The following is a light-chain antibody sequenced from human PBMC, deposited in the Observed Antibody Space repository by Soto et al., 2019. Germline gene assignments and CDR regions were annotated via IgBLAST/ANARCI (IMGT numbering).Light chain of an antibody. CDR2: GAS. V-gene: IGKV3-15*01. CDR1: QSVSSN. J-gene: IGKJ4*01. Sequence: EIVMTQSPATLSVSPGERATLSCRASQSVSSNLAWYQQKPGQAPRLLIYGASTRATGIPARFSGSGSGTEFTLTISSLQPEDLAVYYCQQYNSWPPLTFGGGTKVEIK. CDR3: QQYNSWPPLT.